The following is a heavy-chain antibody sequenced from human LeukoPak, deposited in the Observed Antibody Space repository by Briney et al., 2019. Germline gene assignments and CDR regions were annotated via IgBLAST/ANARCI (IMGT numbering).Heavy chain of an antibody. Sequence: GGSLRLSCEASGFTLSDYYMTWIRQAPAKRLEWVSYISSSSSTIFYADSVKGRFTISRDNAKNSLYLHMSSLTAEDTAVYYCARGDDDYWRGYFSDPWGQGTLVTVSS. CDR1: GFTLSDYY. CDR3: ARGDDDYWRGYFSDP. V-gene: IGHV3-11*04. CDR2: ISSSSSTI. D-gene: IGHD3-3*01. J-gene: IGHJ5*02.